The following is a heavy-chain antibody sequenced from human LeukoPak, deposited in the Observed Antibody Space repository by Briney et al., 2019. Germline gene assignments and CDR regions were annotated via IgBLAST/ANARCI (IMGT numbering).Heavy chain of an antibody. CDR3: ARSRDYYDSSGYGVFFDY. V-gene: IGHV1-2*02. J-gene: IGHJ4*02. CDR2: INPNSGGT. Sequence: ASVKVSCKASRYTFTGYYMHWVRRAPGQGLEWMGWINPNSGGTNYAQKFQGRVTMTRDTSISTAYMELSRLRSDDTAVYYCARSRDYYDSSGYGVFFDYWGQGTLVTVSS. CDR1: RYTFTGYY. D-gene: IGHD3-22*01.